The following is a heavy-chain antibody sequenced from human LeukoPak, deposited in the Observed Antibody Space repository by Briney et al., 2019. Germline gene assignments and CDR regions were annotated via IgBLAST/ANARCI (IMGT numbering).Heavy chain of an antibody. CDR2: INPNSGGT. CDR1: GYTFTGYY. V-gene: IGHV1-2*02. J-gene: IGHJ4*02. Sequence: GASVKVSCKASGYTFTGYYMHWVRQAPGQGLEWMGWINPNSGGTNYAQKFQGRVTMTRNTSISTAYMELSSLRSEDTAVYYCARRGGGFYDSSGYYLEDYWGQGTLVTVSS. D-gene: IGHD3-22*01. CDR3: ARRGGGFYDSSGYYLEDY.